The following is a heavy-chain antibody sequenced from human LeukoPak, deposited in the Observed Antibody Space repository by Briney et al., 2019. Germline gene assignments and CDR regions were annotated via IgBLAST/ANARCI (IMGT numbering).Heavy chain of an antibody. D-gene: IGHD1-26*01. J-gene: IGHJ2*01. CDR1: GFTFSTYE. CDR2: ISTSGGSF. Sequence: PGGSLRLSCSASGFTFSTYEMNWVRQAPGKGLEWVSYISTSGGSFSYADSVKGRFTISRDNGKDSLYLQMNSLRGEDTAIFYCARELGARYFDLWGRGTLVTVSS. CDR3: ARELGARYFDL. V-gene: IGHV3-48*03.